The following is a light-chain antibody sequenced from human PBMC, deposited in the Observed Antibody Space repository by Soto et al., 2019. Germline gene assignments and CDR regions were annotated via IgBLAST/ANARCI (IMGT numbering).Light chain of an antibody. Sequence: EVLMTQSQGTLSVSLGERVTVSCRASQSIGSNLAWYQQKPGQAPRLLIYGASTRVIGVPDRFSGGRSGTEFTLTISSLQSEDIAVYFCQQYNDWPPYTFGQGTKLEIK. V-gene: IGKV3-15*01. CDR3: QQYNDWPPYT. CDR1: QSIGSN. J-gene: IGKJ2*01. CDR2: GAS.